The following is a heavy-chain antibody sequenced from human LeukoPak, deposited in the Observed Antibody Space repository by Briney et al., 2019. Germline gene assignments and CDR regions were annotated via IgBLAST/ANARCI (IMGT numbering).Heavy chain of an antibody. CDR3: ARQAQAMVRGVRYFDY. J-gene: IGHJ4*02. Sequence: SETLSLTCAVYGGSFSGYYWSWIRQPPGKGLEWIGYIYYSGSTNYNPSLKSRVTISVDTSKNQFSLKLSSVTAADTAVYYCARQAQAMVRGVRYFDYWGQGTLVTVSS. V-gene: IGHV4-59*01. D-gene: IGHD3-10*01. CDR1: GGSFSGYY. CDR2: IYYSGST.